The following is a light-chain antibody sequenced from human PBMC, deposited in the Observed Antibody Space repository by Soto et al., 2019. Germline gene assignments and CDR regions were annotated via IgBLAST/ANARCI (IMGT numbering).Light chain of an antibody. CDR1: SSDVGGYNY. CDR2: EVN. J-gene: IGLJ3*02. CDR3: CSYGNSRWV. Sequence: QSVLTQPPSASGSPGQSVAISCTGTSSDVGGYNYVSWYQQHPGKAPKLMIYEVNKRPSGVPDRFSGSKSGNTASLTIFGLQAEDEADYYCCSYGNSRWVFGGGTKLTVL. V-gene: IGLV2-8*01.